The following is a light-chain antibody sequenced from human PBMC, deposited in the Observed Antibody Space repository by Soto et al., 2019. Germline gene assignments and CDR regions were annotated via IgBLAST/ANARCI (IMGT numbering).Light chain of an antibody. CDR1: QSVGSGY. CDR3: QQYTTSPCT. J-gene: IGKJ3*01. CDR2: GAS. Sequence: IVLTQSPGTLSLSPGERATLSCRASQSVGSGYLAWYQQKPGQAPRLLIYGASIRATGIPDRFTGRGSGSHFTLTISRLEPEDFALYYCQQYTTSPCTFGPGTKMDVK. V-gene: IGKV3-20*01.